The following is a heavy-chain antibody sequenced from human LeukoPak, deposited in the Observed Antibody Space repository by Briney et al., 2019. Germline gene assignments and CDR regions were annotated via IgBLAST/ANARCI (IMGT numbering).Heavy chain of an antibody. Sequence: SETLSLTRTLSGGSISSGDYYWGWIRQPPGKGLEWIGCIYYSGSTYYNPSLKTRVTISVDTSKNQFSLKLSSVTAADTAVYYCVRDPYYYGWGRREYFDYWGQGTLVTGSS. CDR2: IYYSGST. CDR1: GGSISSGDYY. CDR3: VRDPYYYGWGRREYFDY. V-gene: IGHV4-39*07. J-gene: IGHJ4*01. D-gene: IGHD3-10*01.